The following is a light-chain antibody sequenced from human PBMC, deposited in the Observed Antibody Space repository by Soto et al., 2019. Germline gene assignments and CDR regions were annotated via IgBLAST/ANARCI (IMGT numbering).Light chain of an antibody. CDR3: QQYGSSPWT. V-gene: IGKV1-5*01. J-gene: IGKJ1*01. Sequence: DIQMTQSPSTLSASVGDRVTITCRASQSISSWLAWYQQKPGKAPKLLIYDASSLESGVPSRFSGSGSGTEFTLTISSLQPDDFALYYCQQYGSSPWTFGQGTKVEIK. CDR2: DAS. CDR1: QSISSW.